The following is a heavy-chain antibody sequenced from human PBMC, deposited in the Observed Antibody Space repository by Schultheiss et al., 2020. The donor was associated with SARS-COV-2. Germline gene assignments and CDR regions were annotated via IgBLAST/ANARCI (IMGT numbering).Heavy chain of an antibody. CDR2: ISAYNGNT. Sequence: ASVKVSCKVSGGTFSAYAFSWVRQAPGQGLEWMGGISAYNGNTNYAQKLQGRVTMTTDTSTSTAYMELRSLRSDDTAVYYCARRDIGWFDPWGQGTLVTVSS. CDR3: ARRDIGWFDP. CDR1: GGTFSAYA. V-gene: IGHV1-18*01. J-gene: IGHJ5*02.